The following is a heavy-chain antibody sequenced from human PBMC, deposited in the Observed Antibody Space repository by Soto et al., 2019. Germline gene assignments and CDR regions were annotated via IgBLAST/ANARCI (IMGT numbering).Heavy chain of an antibody. V-gene: IGHV1-3*05. J-gene: IGHJ4*02. CDR1: GYTYTTYG. CDR2: INAGNGNT. D-gene: IGHD6-19*01. CDR3: ARGGSGWSLAY. Sequence: QVQLVQSGAEEKKPGASVKASCKASGYTYTTYGINWVRQAPGQRLEWMGWINAGNGNTKYSQKFQGRVTITRDTSASTAYMELSRLTSEDTAVYYCARGGSGWSLAYWGQGTLVTVSS.